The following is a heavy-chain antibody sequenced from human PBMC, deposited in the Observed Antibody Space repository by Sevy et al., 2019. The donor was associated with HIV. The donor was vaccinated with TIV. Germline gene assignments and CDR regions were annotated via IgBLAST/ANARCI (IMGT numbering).Heavy chain of an antibody. D-gene: IGHD5-18*01. Sequence: SETLSLTCTVSGGSISSYYWSWIRQPAGKGLEWIGRIYTSGSTNYNPSLKSRVTMSVDTSKNQFSLKLSSVTAADTAVYYCARLGYDDSLQHYGMDVWGQGTTVTVSS. CDR2: IYTSGST. CDR1: GGSISSYY. J-gene: IGHJ6*02. V-gene: IGHV4-4*07. CDR3: ARLGYDDSLQHYGMDV.